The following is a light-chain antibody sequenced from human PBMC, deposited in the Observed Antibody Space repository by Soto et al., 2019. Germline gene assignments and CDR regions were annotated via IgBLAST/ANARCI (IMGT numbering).Light chain of an antibody. V-gene: IGLV2-8*01. Sequence: QSVLTQPPSASGSPGQSVTISCTGTSNDVGDYNYVSWYQQHPGKAPKLMIYEVSKRPSGVPGRFSGSKSGNTASLTVSGLQAEDEADYYCSSYAGSSTLYVXGTGTKATVL. CDR3: SSYAGSSTLYV. J-gene: IGLJ1*01. CDR1: SNDVGDYNY. CDR2: EVS.